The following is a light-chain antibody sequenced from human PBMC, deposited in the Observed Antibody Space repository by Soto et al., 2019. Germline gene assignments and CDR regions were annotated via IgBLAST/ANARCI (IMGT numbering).Light chain of an antibody. CDR1: QDIGQY. CDR2: YVS. J-gene: IGKJ1*01. CDR3: LKYTKDAPGT. V-gene: IGKV1-27*01. Sequence: DIQMTQSPSSLSASVGDRVTLTCRASQDIGQYLAWYQQRPGKVPKLLIYYVSNLQSGVPSRFSGSGSGTEFTLSISSLQPEDVATCYCLKYTKDAPGTFGQGTKVEI.